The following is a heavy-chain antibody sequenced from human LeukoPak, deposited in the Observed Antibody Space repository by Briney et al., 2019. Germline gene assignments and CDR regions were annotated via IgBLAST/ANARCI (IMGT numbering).Heavy chain of an antibody. CDR3: ARTRGYSGYDGEYYFDY. V-gene: IGHV3-66*02. CDR1: GFTVSSNY. J-gene: IGHJ4*02. D-gene: IGHD5-12*01. CDR2: IYSGGST. Sequence: PGGSLRLSCAASGFTVSSNYMSWVRQAPGKGLDWVSVIYSGGSTYYADSVKGRFTISRDNSKNTLYLQMNSLRAEDTAVYYCARTRGYSGYDGEYYFDYWGQGTLVTVSS.